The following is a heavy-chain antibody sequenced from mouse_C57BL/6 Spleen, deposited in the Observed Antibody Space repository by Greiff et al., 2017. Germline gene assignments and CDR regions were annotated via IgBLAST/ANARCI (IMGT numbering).Heavy chain of an antibody. CDR1: GFTFSDYY. CDR3: ARDELTGKGFDY. D-gene: IGHD4-1*01. J-gene: IGHJ2*01. V-gene: IGHV5-16*01. Sequence: EVKLVESEGGLVQPGSSMKLSCTASGFTFSDYYMAWVRQVPEKGLEWVANINYDGSSPYYLDSLKSRFIISRYNAKTILYLQMSSLKSEDTATYYCARDELTGKGFDYWGQGTTLTVSS. CDR2: INYDGSSP.